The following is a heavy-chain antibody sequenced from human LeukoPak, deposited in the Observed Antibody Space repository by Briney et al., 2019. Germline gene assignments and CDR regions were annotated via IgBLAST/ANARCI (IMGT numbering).Heavy chain of an antibody. D-gene: IGHD6-6*01. CDR2: INHSGST. CDR1: GGSFSGYY. J-gene: IGHJ6*03. CDR3: ARTSIAAYYYYYMDV. Sequence: SETLSLTCAVYGGSFSGYYWSWIRQPPGKGLEWIGEINHSGSTNYNPSLKSRVTMSVDTSKNQFSLKLSSVTAADTAVYYCARTSIAAYYYYYMDVWGKGTTVTVSS. V-gene: IGHV4-34*01.